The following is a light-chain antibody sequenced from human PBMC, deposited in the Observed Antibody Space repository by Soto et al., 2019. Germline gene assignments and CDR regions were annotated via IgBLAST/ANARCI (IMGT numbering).Light chain of an antibody. CDR1: QSVSSN. CDR2: DAS. V-gene: IGKV3-20*01. J-gene: IGKJ1*01. Sequence: EIVLTQSPATLSVSPGERATLSCRASQSVSSNLAWYQQKPGQAPRLLIYDASNRATGIPDRFSGSGSGTDFTLTISRLEPEDFAVYYCQQYVSSPWAFGQGTKVDI. CDR3: QQYVSSPWA.